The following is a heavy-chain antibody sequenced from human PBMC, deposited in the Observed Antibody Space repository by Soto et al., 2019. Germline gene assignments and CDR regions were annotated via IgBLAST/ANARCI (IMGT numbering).Heavy chain of an antibody. CDR1: GGSFSGYY. V-gene: IGHV4-34*01. J-gene: IGHJ5*02. CDR3: ARRRITTFGVPTRNWFDP. Sequence: SETLSLTCAVYGGSFSGYYWSWIRQPPGKGLEWIGEINHSGSTNYNPSLKSRVTISVDTSKNQFSLKLSSVTAADTAVYYCARRRITTFGVPTRNWFDPWGQGTLVTVSS. D-gene: IGHD3-3*01. CDR2: INHSGST.